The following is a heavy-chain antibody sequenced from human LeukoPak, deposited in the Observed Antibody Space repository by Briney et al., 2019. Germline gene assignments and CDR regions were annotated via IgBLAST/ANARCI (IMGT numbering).Heavy chain of an antibody. V-gene: IGHV1-18*01. CDR1: GHTFNNYG. CDR2: ISANNGKT. Sequence: ASVKVSCKTSGHTFNNYGISWVRQAPGQGLEWMGYISANNGKTNYPQNLQGRVSMTTDISTTTAYMELRSLRSDDTAVYYCATDRRANSWYYFDYWGQGTLITVSS. CDR3: ATDRRANSWYYFDY. D-gene: IGHD2/OR15-2a*01. J-gene: IGHJ4*02.